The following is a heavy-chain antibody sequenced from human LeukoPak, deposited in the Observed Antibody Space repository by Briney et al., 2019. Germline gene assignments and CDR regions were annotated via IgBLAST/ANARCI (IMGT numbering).Heavy chain of an antibody. CDR3: ARGGYYYDSSGYHIDY. J-gene: IGHJ4*02. CDR2: ISVYIGDT. V-gene: IGHV1-18*01. CDR1: GYTFPIYG. Sequence: ASVKVSCKASGYTFPIYGITWVRQAPGQGLEWMGWISVYIGDTNYAQRLQGRVTMTTDTSTSTAYMELRSLRSDDTAVYYCARGGYYYDSSGYHIDYWGQGTPVTVSS. D-gene: IGHD3-22*01.